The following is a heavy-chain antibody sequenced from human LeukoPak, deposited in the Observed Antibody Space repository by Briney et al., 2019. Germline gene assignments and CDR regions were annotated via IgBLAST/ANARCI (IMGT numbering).Heavy chain of an antibody. V-gene: IGHV1-2*02. Sequence: GASVKVSYKASGYTFTGYYMHWVRQAPGQGLEWMGWINPNSGGTNYAQKFQGRVTMTRDTSISTAYMELSRLRSDDTAVYYCASPYCSSTSCYTSSYYYGLDVWGQGTTVTVSS. CDR1: GYTFTGYY. J-gene: IGHJ6*02. CDR2: INPNSGGT. CDR3: ASPYCSSTSCYTSSYYYGLDV. D-gene: IGHD2-2*02.